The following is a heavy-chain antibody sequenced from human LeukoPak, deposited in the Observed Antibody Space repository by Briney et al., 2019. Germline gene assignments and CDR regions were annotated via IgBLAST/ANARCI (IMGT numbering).Heavy chain of an antibody. Sequence: GGSLRLSCAASGFTFSSYWMSWVRQAPGKGLEWVANIKRDGSEKYYVDSVKGRFTISRDNAKNSLYLQMNSLRAEDTAVYYCARGRYDSSGYYYFDYWGQGTLVTVSS. J-gene: IGHJ4*02. CDR1: GFTFSSYW. D-gene: IGHD3-22*01. V-gene: IGHV3-7*01. CDR3: ARGRYDSSGYYYFDY. CDR2: IKRDGSEK.